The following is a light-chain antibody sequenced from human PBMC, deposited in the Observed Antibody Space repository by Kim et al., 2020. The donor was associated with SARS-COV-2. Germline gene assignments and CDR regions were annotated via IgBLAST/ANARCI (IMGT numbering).Light chain of an antibody. Sequence: SPGQTARVTCSGDKVGDKYACWYQQKPGQSPVLVIYQDSKRPTGIPERFSGSNSGNTATLTISGTQAMDEADYYCQAWDSSTLYVFGTGTKVTVL. V-gene: IGLV3-1*01. J-gene: IGLJ1*01. CDR1: KVGDKY. CDR3: QAWDSSTLYV. CDR2: QDS.